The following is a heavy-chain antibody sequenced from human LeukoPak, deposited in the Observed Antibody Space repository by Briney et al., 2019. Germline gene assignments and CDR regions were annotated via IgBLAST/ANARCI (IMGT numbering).Heavy chain of an antibody. J-gene: IGHJ4*02. CDR2: IKPDGSDE. Sequence: GGSLRLPCAASGFISSSHWMSWVRQAPGKGLEWVATIKPDGSDENYVDSVKGRFTISRDNAKNSLHLQMNSLRAEDTALYYCVTGGHYSGTWGQGSLVTVSS. CDR1: GFISSSHW. D-gene: IGHD3-3*01. V-gene: IGHV3-7*01. CDR3: VTGGHYSGT.